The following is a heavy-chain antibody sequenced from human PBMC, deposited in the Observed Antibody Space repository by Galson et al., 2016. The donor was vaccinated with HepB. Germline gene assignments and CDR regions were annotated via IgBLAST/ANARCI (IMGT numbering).Heavy chain of an antibody. CDR2: IRTHSYGGTT. V-gene: IGHV3-49*03. CDR1: GFTFGDHA. CDR3: ARERGWYIDAFDI. D-gene: IGHD6-19*01. J-gene: IGHJ3*02. Sequence: SLRLSCAASGFTFGDHAMSWFRQAPGQGLEWVAFIRTHSYGGTTEYAASVKGGFLIARDDSKNIVSLQMNSLKGEDTAVYLCARERGWYIDAFDIWGRGTVVTVSS.